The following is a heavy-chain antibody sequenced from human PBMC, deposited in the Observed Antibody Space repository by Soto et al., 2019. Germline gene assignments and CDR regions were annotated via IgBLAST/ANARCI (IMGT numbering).Heavy chain of an antibody. CDR3: ATWGVLRPPGAFGI. CDR1: GYTITESS. J-gene: IGHJ3*02. CDR2: FDPEDGET. D-gene: IGHD3-3*01. V-gene: IGHV1-24*01. Sequence: ASVKVSCKLSGYTITESSIHWVRQAPRKGLEWMGGFDPEDGETIYAQKFQGRVTMTEDTSTDTAYMELSSLRSEDTAVYYCATWGVLRPPGAFGIWGEGTMVT.